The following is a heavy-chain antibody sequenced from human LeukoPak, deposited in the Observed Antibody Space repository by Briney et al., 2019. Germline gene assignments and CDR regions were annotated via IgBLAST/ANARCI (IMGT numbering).Heavy chain of an antibody. CDR3: ARTTHYYDGSGLFY. CDR2: ISGASSVI. V-gene: IGHV3-48*01. CDR1: GFTFTKYS. Sequence: GGSLRLSCAASGFTFTKYSMNWVRQAPGKGPEWVAYISGASSVIYYADSVKGRFTVSRDNAKNSLYLQVNSLKGEDTAVYYCARTTHYYDGSGLFYWGQGALVTVSS. D-gene: IGHD3-22*01. J-gene: IGHJ4*02.